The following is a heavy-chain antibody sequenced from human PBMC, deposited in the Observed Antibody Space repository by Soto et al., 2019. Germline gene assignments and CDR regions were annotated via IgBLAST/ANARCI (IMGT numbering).Heavy chain of an antibody. J-gene: IGHJ4*02. CDR1: GYTFTGYY. Sequence: GASVKVSCKASGYTFTGYYMHWVRQAPGQGLEWMGWINPNSGGTNYAQKFQGRVTMTRDTSISTAYMELSRLRSDDTAVYYCATSRPSSTWSGFDYWGQGTLVTVSS. V-gene: IGHV1-2*02. CDR2: INPNSGGT. CDR3: ATSRPSSTWSGFDY. D-gene: IGHD6-13*01.